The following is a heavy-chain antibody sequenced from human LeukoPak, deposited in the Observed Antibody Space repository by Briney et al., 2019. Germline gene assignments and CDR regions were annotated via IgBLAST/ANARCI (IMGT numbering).Heavy chain of an antibody. V-gene: IGHV3-11*04. CDR2: LSSSGNMI. Sequence: PGGSLRLSCAASGFTFSDYYINWIRQAPGMGLEWVAYLSSSGNMIYYSDSVKGRFTISRDNAKNSLYLQMNSLRAEDTAVYYCAELGITMIGGVWGKGTTVTISS. J-gene: IGHJ6*04. CDR3: AELGITMIGGV. D-gene: IGHD3-10*02. CDR1: GFTFSDYY.